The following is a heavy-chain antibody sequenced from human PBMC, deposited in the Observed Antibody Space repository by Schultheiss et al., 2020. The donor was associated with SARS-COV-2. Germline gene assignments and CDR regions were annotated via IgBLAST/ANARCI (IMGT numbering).Heavy chain of an antibody. Sequence: SVKVSCKASGGTFSSYAISWVRQAPGQGLEWMGGIIPIFGTANYAQKFQGRVTITADESTSTAYMELSSLRSEDTAVFYCARGSAEHSTTVVPFDYWGQGTLVTVSS. CDR2: IIPIFGTA. CDR1: GGTFSSYA. CDR3: ARGSAEHSTTVVPFDY. V-gene: IGHV1-69*13. J-gene: IGHJ4*02. D-gene: IGHD4-23*01.